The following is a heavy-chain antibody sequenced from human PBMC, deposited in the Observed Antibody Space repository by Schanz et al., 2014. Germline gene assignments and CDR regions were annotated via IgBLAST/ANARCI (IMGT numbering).Heavy chain of an antibody. CDR3: AIIGVMVAVAGTRADY. Sequence: EVQLVESGGGLVKPGGSLRLSCAASGFTFSSYSMNWVRQAPGKGLEWVSSISSSSSYIYYADSVKGRFTISRDNAKNSLFLQMNRLRAEDTAVYYCAIIGVMVAVAGTRADYWGQGTLVTVSS. CDR2: ISSSSSYI. J-gene: IGHJ4*02. D-gene: IGHD6-19*01. V-gene: IGHV3-21*04. CDR1: GFTFSSYS.